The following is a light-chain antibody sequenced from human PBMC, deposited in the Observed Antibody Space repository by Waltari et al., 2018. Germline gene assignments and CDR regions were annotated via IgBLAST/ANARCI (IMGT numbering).Light chain of an antibody. CDR1: QSISTL. V-gene: IGKV1-5*03. CDR3: QQYASYSPT. CDR2: KTS. J-gene: IGKJ1*01. Sequence: DIQMTQSPSTLSASVGDRVTITCRASQSISTLLAWYQQNPGKAPKLLIYKTSNLETGVPSRFSGSGSGTEFTLTISSLQPDDFATYYCQQYASYSPTFGQGTRVEIK.